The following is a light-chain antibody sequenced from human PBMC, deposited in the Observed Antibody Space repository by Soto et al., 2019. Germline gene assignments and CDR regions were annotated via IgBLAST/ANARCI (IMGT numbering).Light chain of an antibody. CDR2: DVS. CDR3: RSYTGSSTPYV. V-gene: IGLV2-14*01. Sequence: QSVLTQPASVSGSPGQSITISCTGTSSDIGSYNYVSWYQQHPGKAPKLMIYDVSNRPSGVSNRFSGSKSGNTASLTISGLQAEDEADYYCRSYTGSSTPYVFGAGTKVTVL. J-gene: IGLJ1*01. CDR1: SSDIGSYNY.